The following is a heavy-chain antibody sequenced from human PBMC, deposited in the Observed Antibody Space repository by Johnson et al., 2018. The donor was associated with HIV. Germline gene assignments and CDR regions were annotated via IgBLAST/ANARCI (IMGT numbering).Heavy chain of an antibody. D-gene: IGHD3-22*01. Sequence: QVQLVESGGGVVQPGGSLRLSCAASGFTFSSYGMHWVRQAPGKGLEWVAFIRYDGSNKYYAESVKGRFTISRDNSKNTLFLKMNSLRAEDTAVYYCARGSSGRRDDVFDSWGQGTMVTVSS. CDR2: IRYDGSNK. CDR1: GFTFSSYG. J-gene: IGHJ3*02. CDR3: ARGSSGRRDDVFDS. V-gene: IGHV3-30*02.